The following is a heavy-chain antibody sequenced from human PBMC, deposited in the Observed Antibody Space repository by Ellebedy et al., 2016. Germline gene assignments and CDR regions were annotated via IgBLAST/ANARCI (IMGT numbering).Heavy chain of an antibody. CDR1: GGSISSSSYY. CDR3: ARENSYYDSSGSEGYFDY. CDR2: IYYSGST. D-gene: IGHD3-22*01. J-gene: IGHJ4*02. Sequence: SETLSLTCTVSGGSISSSSYYWGWIRQPPGKGLEWIGSIYYSGSTYYNPSLKSRVTISVDTSKNQFSLKLSSVTAADTAVYYCARENSYYDSSGSEGYFDYWGQGTLVTVSS. V-gene: IGHV4-39*07.